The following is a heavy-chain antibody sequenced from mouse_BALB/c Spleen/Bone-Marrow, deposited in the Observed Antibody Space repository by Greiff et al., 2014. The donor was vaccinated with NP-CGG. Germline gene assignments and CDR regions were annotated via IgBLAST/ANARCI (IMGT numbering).Heavy chain of an antibody. V-gene: IGHV1S30*01. D-gene: IGHD2-10*02. CDR1: GYSFTGYY. Sequence: EVQLQQSGPELVKPGPSVKISCKASGYSFTGYYMHWVKQSHGKSFEWIGEINPYNGGTSYNQKFKGKATLTVDTSSSTAFMELHSLTSEDSLVYYCARQLYGNYAYWGQGTLVTVSA. CDR2: INPYNGGT. CDR3: ARQLYGNYAY. J-gene: IGHJ3*01.